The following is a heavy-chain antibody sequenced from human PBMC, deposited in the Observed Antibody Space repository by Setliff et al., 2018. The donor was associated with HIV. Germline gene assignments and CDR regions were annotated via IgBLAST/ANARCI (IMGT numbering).Heavy chain of an antibody. V-gene: IGHV3-11*04. CDR2: ISSSGSTI. Sequence: GSLRLSCAASGFTFSDYDMNWIRQAPGKGLEWVSYISSSGSTIFYADSVKGRFTISRDNAKDSLYLQMNSLRAEDTAVYYCARDLDGRQLWSPFDYWGQGTRVTVSS. J-gene: IGHJ4*02. CDR1: GFTFSDYD. CDR3: ARDLDGRQLWSPFDY. D-gene: IGHD3-10*01.